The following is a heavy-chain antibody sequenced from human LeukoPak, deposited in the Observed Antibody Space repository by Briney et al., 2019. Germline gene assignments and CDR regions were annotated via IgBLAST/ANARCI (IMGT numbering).Heavy chain of an antibody. D-gene: IGHD3-22*01. CDR3: TKIHLTYRYDSSGYGFQDS. V-gene: IGHV3-30*18. Sequence: PGGSLRLSCAASGFTFSCYGTHWVRQPPGKGLEWVAVISYDGSTTYYGDSVKGRFTISRDNSKDTLYLQMNSLRVEDTAVYYCTKIHLTYRYDSSGYGFQDSWGQGTRVTVSA. CDR1: GFTFSCYG. J-gene: IGHJ4*02. CDR2: ISYDGSTT.